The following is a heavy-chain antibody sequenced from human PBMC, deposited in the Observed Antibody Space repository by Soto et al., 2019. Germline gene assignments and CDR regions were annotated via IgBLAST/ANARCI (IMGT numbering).Heavy chain of an antibody. Sequence: QVQLVQSGGEVRKPGTSVQVSCRASGGIFSDYAISWVRQAPGQGLEWVGGIVPKYGTAKYARKFEDRVTLTADELSSTVYMEMNGLRSEDTALYYCARDMLSSLVVETPHLFESWGQGTRLTVSS. CDR2: IVPKYGTA. D-gene: IGHD2-21*01. CDR3: ARDMLSSLVVETPHLFES. CDR1: GGIFSDYA. J-gene: IGHJ5*01. V-gene: IGHV1-69*12.